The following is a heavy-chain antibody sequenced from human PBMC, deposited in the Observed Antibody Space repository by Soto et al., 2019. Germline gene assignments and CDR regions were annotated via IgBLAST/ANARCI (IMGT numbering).Heavy chain of an antibody. J-gene: IGHJ3*02. Sequence: GGSLRLSCAASGFTFSSYAMTWVRQAPGSGLEWVSGISSSGGTTYYADSVKGRFIISRDNSKNTLYLQMNSLRAEDTAVYYCAKAKGDDNSLVSPDAFDIWGQGTMVTVSS. V-gene: IGHV3-23*01. CDR3: AKAKGDDNSLVSPDAFDI. CDR1: GFTFSSYA. CDR2: ISSSGGTT. D-gene: IGHD3-16*01.